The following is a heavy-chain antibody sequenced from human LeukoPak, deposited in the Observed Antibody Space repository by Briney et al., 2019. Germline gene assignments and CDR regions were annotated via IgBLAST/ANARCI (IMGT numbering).Heavy chain of an antibody. CDR2: ISSSTSSI. CDR3: ARDLYGDYSLDY. Sequence: GGSLRLSCEASGFTFTSYAMNWVRQAPGKGLEGVSSISSSTSSISYADSVKGRFTISRDNAKNSLYLQMNSLRAEDTAVYYCARDLYGDYSLDYWGQGTLVTVSS. D-gene: IGHD4-17*01. V-gene: IGHV3-21*01. CDR1: GFTFTSYA. J-gene: IGHJ4*02.